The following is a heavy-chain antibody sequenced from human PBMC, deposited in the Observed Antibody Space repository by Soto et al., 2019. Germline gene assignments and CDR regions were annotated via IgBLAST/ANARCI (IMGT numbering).Heavy chain of an antibody. CDR2: ISAYNGNT. J-gene: IGHJ4*02. V-gene: IGHV1-18*01. CDR1: GHTFTSYG. Sequence: GASVKVSCKASGHTFTSYGISWVRQAPGQGLEWMGWISAYNGNTNYAQKPQGRVTMTTDTSTSTAYMELRSLRSDDTAVYYCAGSVRGVTFYDSWGQGALVTESS. D-gene: IGHD3-10*02. CDR3: AGSVRGVTFYDS.